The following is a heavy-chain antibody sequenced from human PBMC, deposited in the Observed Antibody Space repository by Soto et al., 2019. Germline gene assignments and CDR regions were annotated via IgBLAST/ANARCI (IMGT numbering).Heavy chain of an antibody. CDR2: ISWNSGSI. CDR3: AKDRGTYYYGSGAYGMDV. CDR1: GFTFDDYA. V-gene: IGHV3-9*01. D-gene: IGHD3-10*01. J-gene: IGHJ6*02. Sequence: VQLVESGGGLVQPGRSLRLSCAASGFTFDDYAMHWVRQAPGKGLEWVSGISWNSGSIGYADSVKGRFTISRDNAKNSLYLQMNSLRAEDTALYYCAKDRGTYYYGSGAYGMDVWGQGTTVTVSS.